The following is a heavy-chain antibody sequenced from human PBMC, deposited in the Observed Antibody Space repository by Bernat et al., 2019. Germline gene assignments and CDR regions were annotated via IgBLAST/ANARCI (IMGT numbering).Heavy chain of an antibody. CDR2: IYSGGAT. CDR1: EFSVSTNY. Sequence: EVLLVESGGGVVQPGGSLRLSCAASEFSVSTNYMSWVRPAPGKGLEWVSVIYSGGATYYGESVKGRFTIARDISKNSLHRQMNSLRVEDAAHYDCASDRWATAMDTNGVKTWGQGAMVT. D-gene: IGHD2-8*01. V-gene: IGHV3-66*02. J-gene: IGHJ6*01. CDR3: ASDRWATAMDTNGVKT.